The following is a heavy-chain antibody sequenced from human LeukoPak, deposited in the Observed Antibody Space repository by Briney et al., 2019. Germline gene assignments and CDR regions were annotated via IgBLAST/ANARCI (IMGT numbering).Heavy chain of an antibody. Sequence: ASVKVSCKASGYTFTSYDINWVRQATGQGLEWMGWMNPNSGNTGYAQKFQGRVTMTRNTSISTAYMELSSLRSEDTAVYYCAIFYDILTGYNDAFDIRGQGTMVTVSS. D-gene: IGHD3-9*01. CDR1: GYTFTSYD. CDR2: MNPNSGNT. J-gene: IGHJ3*02. V-gene: IGHV1-8*01. CDR3: AIFYDILTGYNDAFDI.